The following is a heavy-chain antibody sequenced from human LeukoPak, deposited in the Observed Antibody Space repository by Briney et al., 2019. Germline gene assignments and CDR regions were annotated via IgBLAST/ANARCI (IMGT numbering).Heavy chain of an antibody. CDR1: GGSISSSSYY. CDR3: ARLHYYYYGMDV. V-gene: IGHV4-39*01. CDR2: IYYRGST. J-gene: IGHJ6*02. Sequence: TSETLSLTCTVSGGSISSSSYYWVRIRQPPGKGLEWIGSIYYRGSTYYNPPLKSRVTISVDTSKNQFSLKLSSVTAADTAVYYCARLHYYYYGMDVWGQGTTVSVSS.